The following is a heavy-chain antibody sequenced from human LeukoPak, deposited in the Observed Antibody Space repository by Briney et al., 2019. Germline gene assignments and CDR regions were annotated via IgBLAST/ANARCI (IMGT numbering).Heavy chain of an antibody. J-gene: IGHJ5*02. CDR2: INHSGST. CDR3: ARGASGYSYGYNWFDP. D-gene: IGHD5-18*01. V-gene: IGHV4-34*01. CDR1: GGSFSGYY. Sequence: SETLSLTCAVYGGSFSGYYWSWIRQPPGKGLEWSGEINHSGSTNYNPSLKSRVTISVDTSKNQFSLKLSSVTAADTAVYYCARGASGYSYGYNWFDPWGQGTLVTVSS.